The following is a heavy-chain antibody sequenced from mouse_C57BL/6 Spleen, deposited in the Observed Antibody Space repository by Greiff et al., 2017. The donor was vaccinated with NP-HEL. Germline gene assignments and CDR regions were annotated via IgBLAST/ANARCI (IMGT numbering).Heavy chain of an antibody. V-gene: IGHV5-17*01. CDR2: ISSGSSTI. CDR3: ARGPYYSKDYAMDY. Sequence: VQLKESGGGLVKPGGSLKLSCAASGFTFSDYGMHWVRQAPEKGLEWVAYISSGSSTIYYADTVKGRFTISRDNAKNTLFLQMTSLRSEDTAMYYCARGPYYSKDYAMDYWGQGTSVTVSS. D-gene: IGHD2-5*01. J-gene: IGHJ4*01. CDR1: GFTFSDYG.